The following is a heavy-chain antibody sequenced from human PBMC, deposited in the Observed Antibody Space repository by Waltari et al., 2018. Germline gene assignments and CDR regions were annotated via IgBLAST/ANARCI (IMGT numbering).Heavy chain of an antibody. CDR1: GFTFRSYA. J-gene: IGHJ4*02. V-gene: IGHV3-23*01. Sequence: EVQLLESGGGLVQTGGSLRLSCAASGFTFRSYAISWVRQAQGKGRERVSGISGNGGSTYYADSVKGRFTISRDNSKNTLDLQMNSLRAEDTAVYYCAKVGTYSSSWTDYYFDYWGQGTLVTVSS. CDR3: AKVGTYSSSWTDYYFDY. CDR2: ISGNGGST. D-gene: IGHD6-13*01.